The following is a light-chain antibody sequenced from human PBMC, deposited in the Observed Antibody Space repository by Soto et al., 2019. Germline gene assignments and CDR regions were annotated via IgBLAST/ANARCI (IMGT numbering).Light chain of an antibody. V-gene: IGLV2-23*02. CDR2: EVS. CDR3: CSYAGSSTFYV. CDR1: SSDVGSYNH. J-gene: IGLJ1*01. Sequence: QSVLTQPASVSGSPGQSITISCTGTSSDVGSYNHVSWYQQHPGKAPKLMIYEVSKRPSGVSNRFSGSKSGNTASLTISGLQAEDEADYYCCSYAGSSTFYVFGTGNKVTVL.